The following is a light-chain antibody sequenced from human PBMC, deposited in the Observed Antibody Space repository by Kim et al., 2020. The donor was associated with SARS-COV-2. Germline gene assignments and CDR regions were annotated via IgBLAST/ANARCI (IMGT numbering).Light chain of an antibody. J-gene: IGKJ3*01. CDR1: QGISSY. V-gene: IGKV1-27*01. CDR2: AAY. Sequence: DIQMTQSPSSLSASVGDRVTITCRASQGISSYLPWYQQKPGKVPKLLIYAAYTLQSGVPSRFSGSGSGTDFTLTISSLQPEDVATYYCQKYNSVPLTFGPGTKVDIK. CDR3: QKYNSVPLT.